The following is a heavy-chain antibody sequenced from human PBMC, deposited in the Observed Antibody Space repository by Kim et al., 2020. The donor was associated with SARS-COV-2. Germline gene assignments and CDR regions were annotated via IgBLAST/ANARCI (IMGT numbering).Heavy chain of an antibody. J-gene: IGHJ2*01. CDR3: AKSLPGPNWYFDL. Sequence: GGSLRLSCAASGFTFSSYPMNWVRQAPGKGLEWVSAIRASGENTFYADSVKGRFTISRDNSKNTLYLQMNSLRAEDTAVYYCAKSLPGPNWYFDLWGRGT. D-gene: IGHD2-21*02. CDR2: IRASGENT. V-gene: IGHV3-23*01. CDR1: GFTFSSYP.